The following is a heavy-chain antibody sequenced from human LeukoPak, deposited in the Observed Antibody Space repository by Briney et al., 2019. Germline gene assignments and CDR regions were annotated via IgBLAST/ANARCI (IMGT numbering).Heavy chain of an antibody. CDR3: AISGFGPIDY. V-gene: IGHV3-23*01. Sequence: PGGSLRLSCAASGFTFRNYAVSWVRQAPGKGLEWVSGISGSGSSTYYADSVKGRFTISRDNSKNTLYLQMNSLRAEDTAVYYCAISGFGPIDYWGQGNLVTDSS. CDR2: ISGSGSST. J-gene: IGHJ4*02. D-gene: IGHD3-22*01. CDR1: GFTFRNYA.